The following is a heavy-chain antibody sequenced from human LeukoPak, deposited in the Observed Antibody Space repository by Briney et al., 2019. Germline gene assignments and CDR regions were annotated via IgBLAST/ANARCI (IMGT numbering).Heavy chain of an antibody. D-gene: IGHD3-10*01. CDR2: ISYDGSNK. Sequence: GGSLRLSCAASGFTFSSYAMHWVRQAPGKGLEWVAVISYDGSNKYYADSVKGRFTISRDNSKNTLYLKMNSLRAEDTAVYYCARDTRITMVRGVIYYFDYWGQGTLVTVSS. CDR3: ARDTRITMVRGVIYYFDY. V-gene: IGHV3-30-3*01. CDR1: GFTFSSYA. J-gene: IGHJ4*02.